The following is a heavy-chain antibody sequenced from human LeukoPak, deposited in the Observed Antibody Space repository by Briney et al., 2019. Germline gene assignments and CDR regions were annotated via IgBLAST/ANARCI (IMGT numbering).Heavy chain of an antibody. J-gene: IGHJ4*02. CDR1: GGSFSGYY. CDR3: ARGPGSGYDLAGIFDY. D-gene: IGHD5-12*01. CDR2: INHSGST. Sequence: SETLSLTCAVYGGSFSGYYWSWIRQPPGKELEWIGEINHSGSTNYNPSLKSRVTISVDTSKNQFSLKLSSVTAADTAVYYCARGPGSGYDLAGIFDYWGQGTLVTVSS. V-gene: IGHV4-34*01.